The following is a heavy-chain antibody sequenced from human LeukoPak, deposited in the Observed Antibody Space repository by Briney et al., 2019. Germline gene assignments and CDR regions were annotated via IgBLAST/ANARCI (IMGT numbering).Heavy chain of an antibody. D-gene: IGHD2-21*01. V-gene: IGHV1-2*02. Sequence: ASVKVSCKASGHTFTDYYMHWVRQAPGQGLEYMGWINLKSGGTNYAQTFQGRVTMTRDTSISTAYMDLSRLTSEDTAVYYCARGHDWGRPFDYWGQGTLVTVSS. CDR2: INLKSGGT. CDR3: ARGHDWGRPFDY. CDR1: GHTFTDYY. J-gene: IGHJ4*02.